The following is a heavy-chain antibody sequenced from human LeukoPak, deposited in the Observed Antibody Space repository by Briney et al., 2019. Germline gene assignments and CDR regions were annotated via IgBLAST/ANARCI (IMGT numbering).Heavy chain of an antibody. CDR1: GFTFNSDE. D-gene: IGHD5-18*01. V-gene: IGHV3-48*03. CDR2: ISSSGTTI. CDR3: ARDVDTAMAFDY. Sequence: LPGGSLRLSCAASGFTFNSDEMNWVRQAPGKGLEWVSYISSSGTTIYYADSVKGRFTISRDNSKNTLYLQMNSLRAEDTAVYYCARDVDTAMAFDYWGQGTLVTVSS. J-gene: IGHJ4*02.